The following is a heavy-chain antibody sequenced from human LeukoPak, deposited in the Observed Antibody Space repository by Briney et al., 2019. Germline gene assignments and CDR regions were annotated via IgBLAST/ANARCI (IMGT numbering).Heavy chain of an antibody. CDR2: IYSGGST. V-gene: IGHV3-53*01. CDR3: ARAQDYDFWSGYPPDY. J-gene: IGHJ4*02. Sequence: GGSLRLSCAASGFTVSSNYMSWVRQAPGKGLEWVSVIYSGGSTYYADSVKGRFTISRHNSKNTLYLQMNSLRAEDTAVYYCARAQDYDFWSGYPPDYWGQGTLVTVSS. D-gene: IGHD3-3*01. CDR1: GFTVSSNY.